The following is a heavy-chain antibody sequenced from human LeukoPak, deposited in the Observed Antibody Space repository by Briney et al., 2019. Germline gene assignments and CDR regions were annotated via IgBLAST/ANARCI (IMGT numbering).Heavy chain of an antibody. V-gene: IGHV6-1*01. Sequence: SQTLSLTCAIYGDSVSSNSASWNWIRQSPTRGLEWLGRTYYRSNWNSDYAISVKSRITINPDISMNQFSLHLKSVTPEDTAVYYCARDPDSSYEWGPFDPWGQGTLVTVSS. D-gene: IGHD6-6*01. CDR2: TYYRSNWNS. J-gene: IGHJ5*02. CDR1: GDSVSSNSAS. CDR3: ARDPDSSYEWGPFDP.